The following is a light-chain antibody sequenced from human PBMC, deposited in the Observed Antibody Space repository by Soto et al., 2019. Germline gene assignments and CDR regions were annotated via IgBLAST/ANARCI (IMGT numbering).Light chain of an antibody. CDR1: NSNIGSDT. J-gene: IGLJ3*02. CDR3: AAWDESLNWV. V-gene: IGLV1-44*01. CDR2: SNN. Sequence: QSVLTQPPSASGTPGQRVTISCSGSNSNIGSDTVNWYQHLPGTAPKLVIHSNNQRPSGVPDRFSASKSGTSASLVISGLQSEDEADYYCAAWDESLNWVFGGVTKLTVL.